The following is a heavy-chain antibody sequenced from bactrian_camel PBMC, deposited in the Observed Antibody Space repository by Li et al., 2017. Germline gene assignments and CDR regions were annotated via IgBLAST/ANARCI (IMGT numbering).Heavy chain of an antibody. V-gene: IGHV3S63*01. CDR2: IHARSGRS. CDR1: GYATGHYC. Sequence: HVQLVESGGGSVQDGGSLKLSCVVSGYATGHYCIGWFRLSPGKEREEVAHIHARSGRSYVGDSVKGRFTISQDISQDNTKGTVWLHIPNLEPDDSGMYYC.